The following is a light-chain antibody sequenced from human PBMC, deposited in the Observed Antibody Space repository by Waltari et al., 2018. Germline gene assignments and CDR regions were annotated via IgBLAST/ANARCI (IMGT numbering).Light chain of an antibody. CDR2: YVF. V-gene: IGLV2-14*03. J-gene: IGLJ2*01. CDR1: SSDIGRYNF. Sequence: QSALTQPASVSGSPGQSITISCTGSSSDIGRYNFVSWYQQHPGKAPKLILYYVFNRPSGVSNRFSGSKSGNTASLTISGLQPEDETDYYCSSHTTSNTLIFGGGTRVTVL. CDR3: SSHTTSNTLI.